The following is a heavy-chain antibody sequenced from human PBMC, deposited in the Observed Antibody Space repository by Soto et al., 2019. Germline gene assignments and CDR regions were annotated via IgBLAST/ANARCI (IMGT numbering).Heavy chain of an antibody. D-gene: IGHD4-17*01. CDR3: AKPPNYMTSVTAGDH. CDR2: ISYDGSSE. Sequence: QVQLVESGGGVVQPGTPLRLSCAASGFTFTIYAMHWVRQAPGKGLEWVAIISYDGSSEYYADSVKGRFTISRDNSKNTLYLRMNSLRREDTAVYYCAKPPNYMTSVTAGDHWGQGTLVTVSS. J-gene: IGHJ4*02. V-gene: IGHV3-30-3*02. CDR1: GFTFTIYA.